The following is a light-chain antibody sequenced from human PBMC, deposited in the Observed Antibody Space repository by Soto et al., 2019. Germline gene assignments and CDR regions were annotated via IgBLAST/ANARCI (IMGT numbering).Light chain of an antibody. CDR2: AAT. Sequence: AIQLTQSPSSLSASVGDRVTITCRASTGIRTDLSWYQQKPGKVPKVLIYAATSLHSGVPSRFSGSGSGTDFTLTISSLQPEDFATYYCLQDYNYPWTFCQGTKV. CDR3: LQDYNYPWT. CDR1: TGIRTD. V-gene: IGKV1-6*01. J-gene: IGKJ1*01.